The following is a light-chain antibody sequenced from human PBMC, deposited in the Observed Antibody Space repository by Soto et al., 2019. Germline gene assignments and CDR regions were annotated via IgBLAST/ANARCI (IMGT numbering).Light chain of an antibody. J-gene: IGLJ1*01. Sequence: QSVLTQPPSVSAAPGQKVTISCSGSSSNIGGNSVSWYQQLPGTAPKLLIYDDNKRPSGIPDRFSGSKSGTSATLGITGFQTGDEADYYCGSWDSSLSAYVFGPGNKVP. CDR3: GSWDSSLSAYV. V-gene: IGLV1-51*01. CDR2: DDN. CDR1: SSNIGGNS.